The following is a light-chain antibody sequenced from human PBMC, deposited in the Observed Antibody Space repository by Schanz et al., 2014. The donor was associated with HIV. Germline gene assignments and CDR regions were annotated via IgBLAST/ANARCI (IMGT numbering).Light chain of an antibody. CDR1: SIDVGGYDY. J-gene: IGLJ3*02. Sequence: QSALTQPASLSGSPGQSITISCTGTSIDVGGYDYVSWYQQHPGKAPQLMIYEVTKRPSGVSDRFSGSKSDNTASLTISGLQADDEADYYCNSYTSSNTRVFGGGTKLTVL. CDR3: NSYTSSNTRV. CDR2: EVT. V-gene: IGLV2-14*01.